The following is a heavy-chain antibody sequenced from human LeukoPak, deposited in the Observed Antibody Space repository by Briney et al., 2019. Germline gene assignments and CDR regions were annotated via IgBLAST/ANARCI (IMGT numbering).Heavy chain of an antibody. V-gene: IGHV3-33*08. J-gene: IGHJ4*02. D-gene: IGHD3-10*01. CDR1: GFTFSSSW. CDR2: IWYDGSNK. CDR3: ARDHYYGSGSYYNGGIDY. Sequence: GGSLRLSCAASGFTFSSSWMIWVRQAPGKGLEWVAVIWYDGSNKYYADSVKGRFTISRDNSKNTLYLQMNSLRAEDTAVYYCARDHYYGSGSYYNGGIDYWGQGTLVTVSS.